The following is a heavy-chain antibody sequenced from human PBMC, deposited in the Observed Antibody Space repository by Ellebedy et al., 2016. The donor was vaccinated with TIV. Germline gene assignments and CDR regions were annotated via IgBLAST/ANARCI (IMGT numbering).Heavy chain of an antibody. J-gene: IGHJ4*02. Sequence: GGSLRLSCAASGFNFVNYAMSWVRQAPGKGLEWVSAITSGGSTYYADSVKGRFTVSRDNSKNTLYLQINSLRAEDTALYYCAKDFYTEAGPDYWGQGTLVTVSS. CDR1: GFNFVNYA. CDR2: ITSGGST. V-gene: IGHV3-23*01. D-gene: IGHD6-13*01. CDR3: AKDFYTEAGPDY.